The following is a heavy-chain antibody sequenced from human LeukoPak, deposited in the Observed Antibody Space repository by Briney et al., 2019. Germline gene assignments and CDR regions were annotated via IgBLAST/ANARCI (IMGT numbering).Heavy chain of an antibody. CDR2: ISAYNGNT. D-gene: IGHD3-10*01. Sequence: ASVKVSCKASGHTFTSYGISWVRQAPEQGLEWMGWISAYNGNTNYAQKLQGRVTITTDTSTSTAYMELSSLRSEDTAVYYCARDSPFTMVRGVITDWGQGTLVTVSS. CDR3: ARDSPFTMVRGVITD. CDR1: GHTFTSYG. J-gene: IGHJ4*02. V-gene: IGHV1-18*01.